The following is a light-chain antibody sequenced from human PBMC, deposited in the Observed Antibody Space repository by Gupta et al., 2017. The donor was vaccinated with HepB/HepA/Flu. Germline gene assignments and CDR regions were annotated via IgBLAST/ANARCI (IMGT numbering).Light chain of an antibody. J-gene: IGLJ2*01. CDR3: DAWADGLGGVV. Sequence: QSVLTQPPSASGTPGQRVTISCSGSSSNIGRNYVYWYQQLPGTAPKLLIYRDNQRPSGVPDRFSGSKAGTSASPALTGLRSEDEAEDDCDAWADGLGGVVFGGGTKLTVL. CDR1: SSNIGRNY. V-gene: IGLV1-47*01. CDR2: RDN.